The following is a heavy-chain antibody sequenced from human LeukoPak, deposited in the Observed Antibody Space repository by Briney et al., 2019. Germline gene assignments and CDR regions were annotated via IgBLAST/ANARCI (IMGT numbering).Heavy chain of an antibody. V-gene: IGHV1-2*02. J-gene: IGHJ5*02. D-gene: IGHD2-2*01. CDR1: GYTFTGYY. Sequence: ASVKVSCKASGYTFTGYYMHWVRQAPGQGPEWMGWINPNSGGTNYAQKFQGRVTMTRDTSISTAYMELSRLRSDDTAVYYCARDGNIVVVPAAMDNWFDPWGQGTLVTVSS. CDR3: ARDGNIVVVPAAMDNWFDP. CDR2: INPNSGGT.